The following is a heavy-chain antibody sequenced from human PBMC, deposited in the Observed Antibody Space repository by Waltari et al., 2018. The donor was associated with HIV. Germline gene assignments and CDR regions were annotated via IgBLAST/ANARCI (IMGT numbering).Heavy chain of an antibody. D-gene: IGHD2-21*02. Sequence: EVQLVESGGGLVKPGGSLRLSCAASGFTFSSYSMNWVCQAPGKGLEWGSSISSSSSYIYYADSVKGRFTISRDNAKNSLYLQMNSLRAEDTAVYYCARDGEGAHLCGGDCYAGWFDPWGQGTLVTVSS. V-gene: IGHV3-21*01. J-gene: IGHJ5*02. CDR2: ISSSSSYI. CDR1: GFTFSSYS. CDR3: ARDGEGAHLCGGDCYAGWFDP.